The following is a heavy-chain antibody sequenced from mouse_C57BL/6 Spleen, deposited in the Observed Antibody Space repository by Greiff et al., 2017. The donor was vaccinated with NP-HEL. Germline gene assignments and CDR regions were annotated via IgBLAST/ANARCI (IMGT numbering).Heavy chain of an antibody. CDR1: GYSITSGYY. J-gene: IGHJ2*01. V-gene: IGHV3-6*01. D-gene: IGHD1-1*01. CDR3: ARLTTVVDY. Sequence: EVQLQQSGPGLVKPSQSLSLTCSVTGYSITSGYYWNWIRQFPGNKLEWMGYISYDGSNNYNPSLKNRISITRDTSKNQFFLKLNSVTTEDTATYYCARLTTVVDYWGQGTTLTVSS. CDR2: ISYDGSN.